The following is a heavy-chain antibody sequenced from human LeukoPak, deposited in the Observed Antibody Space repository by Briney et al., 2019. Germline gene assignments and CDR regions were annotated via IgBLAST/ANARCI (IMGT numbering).Heavy chain of an antibody. J-gene: IGHJ6*02. CDR2: IIPIFGIA. Sequence: LVKVSCKASGGTFSSYAISWVRQAPGQGLEWMGSIIPIFGIANYAQKFQGRVTITADKSTSTAYMELSSLRSEDTAVYYCARDRRIAAASYYYGMDVWGQGTTVTVSS. CDR3: ARDRRIAAASYYYGMDV. CDR1: GGTFSSYA. D-gene: IGHD6-13*01. V-gene: IGHV1-69*04.